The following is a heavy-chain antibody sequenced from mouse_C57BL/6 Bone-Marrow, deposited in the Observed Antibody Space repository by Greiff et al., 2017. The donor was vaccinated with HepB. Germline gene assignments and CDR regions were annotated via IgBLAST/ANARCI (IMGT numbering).Heavy chain of an antibody. Sequence: ESGAELARPGASVKLSCKASGYTFTSYGISWVKQRTGQGLEWIGEIYPRSGNTYYNEKFKGKATLTADKSSSTAYMELRSLTSEDSAVYFCARRLPFAYWGQGTLVTVSA. CDR1: GYTFTSYG. V-gene: IGHV1-81*01. D-gene: IGHD1-2*01. CDR2: IYPRSGNT. CDR3: ARRLPFAY. J-gene: IGHJ3*01.